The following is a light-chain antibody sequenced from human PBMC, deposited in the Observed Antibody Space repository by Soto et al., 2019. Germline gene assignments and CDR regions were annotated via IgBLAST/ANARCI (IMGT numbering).Light chain of an antibody. CDR1: SNDIGGFSY. CDR2: EAS. V-gene: IGLV2-8*01. CDR3: GSYTGSNSFV. Sequence: QSALTQPPSASGSPGQSVTISCTGTSNDIGGFSYVSWYQHHPGKAPRLIIYEASKRPSGVPDRFSGSKSGITASLTVSGLQAEDEADYFCGSYTGSNSFVFGGGTKVTVL. J-gene: IGLJ2*01.